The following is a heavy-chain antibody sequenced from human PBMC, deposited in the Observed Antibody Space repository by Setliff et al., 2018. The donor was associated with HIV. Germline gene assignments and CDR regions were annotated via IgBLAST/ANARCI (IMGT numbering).Heavy chain of an antibody. V-gene: IGHV4-38-2*01. Sequence: SETLSLTCAVSGYSISSGYYWGWIRQPPGKGLEWIGNIYHHGTTYYYPSLKSRVTISVDTSKNQLSLKLSSVTAANTAVYYCARAPGAYYYDSSGYPIGIRFDYWGQGTLVTVSS. D-gene: IGHD3-22*01. CDR2: IYHHGTT. J-gene: IGHJ4*02. CDR3: ARAPGAYYYDSSGYPIGIRFDY. CDR1: GYSISSGYY.